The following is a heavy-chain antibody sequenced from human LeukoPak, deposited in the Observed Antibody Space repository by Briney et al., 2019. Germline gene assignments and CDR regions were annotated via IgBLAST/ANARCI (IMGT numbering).Heavy chain of an antibody. CDR2: ISSSGSTI. CDR1: GFTFSDYY. J-gene: IGHJ6*02. CDR3: ARDRAGIAAAGRSLGPYYYGMDV. V-gene: IGHV3-11*04. D-gene: IGHD6-13*01. Sequence: GGSLRLSCAASGFTFSDYYMSWIRQAPGKGLEWVSYISSSGSTIYYADSVKGRFTISRDNSKNTLYLQMNSLRAEDTAVYYCARDRAGIAAAGRSLGPYYYGMDVWGQGTTVTVSS.